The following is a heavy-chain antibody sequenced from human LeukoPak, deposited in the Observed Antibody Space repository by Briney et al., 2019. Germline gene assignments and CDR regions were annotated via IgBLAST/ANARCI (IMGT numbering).Heavy chain of an antibody. V-gene: IGHV1-2*02. J-gene: IGHJ5*02. CDR3: AKEPSPLYCSGGGCYSFIPFEP. CDR1: GYTFTGYY. CDR2: INPNGGGT. Sequence: GASVKVSCKASGYTFTGYYMHWVRQAPGQGLEWMGGINPNGGGTNYAQKFQGRVTMTRNTSINTPYMELTSLRSDDTAVYYCAKEPSPLYCSGGGCYSFIPFEPWGQGTLVTVSS. D-gene: IGHD2-15*01.